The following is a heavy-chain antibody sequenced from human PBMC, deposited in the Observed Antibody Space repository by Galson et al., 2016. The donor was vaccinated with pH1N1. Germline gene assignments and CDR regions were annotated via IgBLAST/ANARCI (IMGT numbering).Heavy chain of an antibody. D-gene: IGHD6-6*01. V-gene: IGHV1-69*13. CDR1: GATFNSYG. CDR2: INPVFGTT. J-gene: IGHJ3*01. Sequence: SVKVFCKASGATFNSYGIHWVRQAPGKGLEWMGDINPVFGTTNYAQRFQDRVTITAHDMELSGLRSEDTAIYYCATFSSSSSWRSLDVWGQGTTVTVSS. CDR3: ATFSSSSSWRSLDV.